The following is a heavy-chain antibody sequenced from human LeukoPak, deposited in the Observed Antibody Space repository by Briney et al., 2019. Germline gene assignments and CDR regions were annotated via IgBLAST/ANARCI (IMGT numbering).Heavy chain of an antibody. CDR1: GFTFSDHY. V-gene: IGHV3-72*01. CDR3: ARVSGIYYTLDY. J-gene: IGHJ4*02. Sequence: GGSLRLSCAASGFTFSDHYMDWVRQAPGKGLEWVGRIRKKANSYTTEYAASVKGRFTIPRDDSKNSLYLQMNSLKAEDTAVYYCARVSGIYYTLDYWGQGTLVTVSS. CDR2: IRKKANSYTT. D-gene: IGHD1-26*01.